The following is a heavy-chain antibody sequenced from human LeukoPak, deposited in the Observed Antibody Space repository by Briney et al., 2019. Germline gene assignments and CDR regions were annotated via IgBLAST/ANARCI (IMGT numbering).Heavy chain of an antibody. D-gene: IGHD3-22*01. CDR3: AKLYYYDSSGWGSFDY. CDR1: GYSFTSYW. J-gene: IGHJ4*02. CDR2: IYPGDSDT. V-gene: IGHV5-51*01. Sequence: GESLKISCKGSGYSFTSYWIAWVRQMPGKGLEWMGIIYPGDSDTRYSPSFQGQVIISADESIYTAYLQWSSLKASDTAMYYCAKLYYYDSSGWGSFDYWGQGTLVTVSS.